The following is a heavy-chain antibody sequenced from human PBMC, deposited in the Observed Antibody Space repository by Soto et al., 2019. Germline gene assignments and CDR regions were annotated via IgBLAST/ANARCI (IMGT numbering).Heavy chain of an antibody. Sequence: PGESLKISCKTSGYSFTTYWIAWVRQKAGEGPEWMGMVFPGDSESRYSPAFQGQVTISADKSLTTAYLQWSSLKASDTAMYYCATVTRGFPDNWGQGTLVTVSS. V-gene: IGHV5-51*01. D-gene: IGHD5-12*01. CDR1: GYSFTTYW. CDR2: VFPGDSES. CDR3: ATVTRGFPDN. J-gene: IGHJ4*02.